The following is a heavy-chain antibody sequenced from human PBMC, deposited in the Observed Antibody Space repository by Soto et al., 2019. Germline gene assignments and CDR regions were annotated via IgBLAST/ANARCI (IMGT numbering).Heavy chain of an antibody. Sequence: SETLSLTCTVSGGSISSYYWSWIRQPPGKGLEWIGYIYYSGSTNYNPSLKSRVTISVDTSKNQFSLKLSSVTAADTAVYYCARVNDYGAGSPEKWFDPWGQGTPVTVAS. V-gene: IGHV4-59*01. D-gene: IGHD3-10*01. CDR1: GGSISSYY. CDR2: IYYSGST. J-gene: IGHJ5*02. CDR3: ARVNDYGAGSPEKWFDP.